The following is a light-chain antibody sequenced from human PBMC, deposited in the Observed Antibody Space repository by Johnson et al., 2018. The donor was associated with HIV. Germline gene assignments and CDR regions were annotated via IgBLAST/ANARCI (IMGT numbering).Light chain of an antibody. CDR1: GSNIGNNY. J-gene: IGLJ1*01. CDR2: ENN. V-gene: IGLV1-51*02. CDR3: GTWGSGLRGVLYL. Sequence: QSVLTQPPSVSAAPGQKVTISCSGSGSNIGNNYVSWYQQLPGTAPKLIIYENNKRPSGIPDRFSCSKSGTSANLGITCLQTGDEADYYCGTWGSGLRGVLYLCGTGTKVTVL.